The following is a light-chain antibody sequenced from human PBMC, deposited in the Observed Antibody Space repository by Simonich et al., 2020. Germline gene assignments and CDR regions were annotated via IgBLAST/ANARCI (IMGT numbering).Light chain of an antibody. CDR1: SSNIGSNY. V-gene: IGLV1-47*01. Sequence: QSVLTQPPSASGTPGQRVTISCSGSSSNIGSNYVSWYQQLPGPAPNLLIYRNNQRPSGVPARCSGSKSGTSASLAIIGLRSEYEADYYCAAWDDSLSGWVFGGGTKLTVL. CDR3: AAWDDSLSGWV. CDR2: RNN. J-gene: IGLJ3*02.